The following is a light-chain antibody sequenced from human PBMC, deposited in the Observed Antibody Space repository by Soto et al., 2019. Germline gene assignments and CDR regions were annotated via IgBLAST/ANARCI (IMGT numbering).Light chain of an antibody. CDR1: QGVSSSY. Sequence: LTQSPGTLCFSLGEKATLSRRASQGVSSSYLAWYQQKPRKAPKLLIYAASTMHSGVPARFSGSGSGTDFTLTISTLQPEDFATYYCQQLDSYPSTFGQGTRLEIK. J-gene: IGKJ5*01. V-gene: IGKV1-9*01. CDR2: AAS. CDR3: QQLDSYPST.